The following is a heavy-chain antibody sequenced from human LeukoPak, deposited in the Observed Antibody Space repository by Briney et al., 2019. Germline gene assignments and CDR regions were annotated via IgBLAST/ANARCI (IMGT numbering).Heavy chain of an antibody. J-gene: IGHJ6*02. CDR1: GYTFTSYD. CDR3: ARAERDYYGSGSPYLGMDV. Sequence: ASVKVSCKASGYTFTSYDTNWVRQATGQGLEWMGWMNPNSGNTGYAQKFQGRVTMTRNTSISTAYMELSSLRSEDTAVYYCARAERDYYGSGSPYLGMDVWGQGTTVTVSS. CDR2: MNPNSGNT. V-gene: IGHV1-8*01. D-gene: IGHD3-10*01.